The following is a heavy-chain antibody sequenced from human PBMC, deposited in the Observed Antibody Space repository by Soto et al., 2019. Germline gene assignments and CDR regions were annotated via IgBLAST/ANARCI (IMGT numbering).Heavy chain of an antibody. CDR2: IIPIFGTA. CDR3: ARDMAYGYSYGWDYYYGMDV. CDR1: GGTFSSSA. D-gene: IGHD5-18*01. V-gene: IGHV1-69*12. Sequence: QVQLVQAGAEVKKPGSSVKVSCKASGGTFSSSAISWVRQAPGQGLEWLGGIIPIFGTANYAQKFQGRVTITADETTSTAYMEVNRLRFEDKAVYYCARDMAYGYSYGWDYYYGMDVWGQGTTVTVSS. J-gene: IGHJ6*02.